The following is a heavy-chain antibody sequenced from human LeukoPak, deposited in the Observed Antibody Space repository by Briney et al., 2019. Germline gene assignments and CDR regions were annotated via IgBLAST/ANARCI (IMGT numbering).Heavy chain of an antibody. CDR3: SLSSAAYYYYYMDV. V-gene: IGHV4-34*03. CDR2: INHSGST. Sequence: SDPQSLTCAVYSGFLSGYYWSWIRHPPGKGLEWIGEINHSGSTNYNPSLKSRVTISVDTSNNQFFLKLSSVTAADTAVYYCSLSSAAYYYYYMDVWGKGTTVTVSS. J-gene: IGHJ6*03. CDR1: SGFLSGYY.